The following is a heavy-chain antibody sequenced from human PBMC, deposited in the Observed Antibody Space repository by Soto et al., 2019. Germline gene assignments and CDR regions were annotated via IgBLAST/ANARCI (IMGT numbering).Heavy chain of an antibody. Sequence: QVQLVQSGAEVKKPGSSVKVSCKASGGTFSSYAISWVRQATGQGLEWMGGIIPIFGTANYAQKFQGRVTIPADESTSTAYMELSSLRSEVTAVYYCARDVTAAGGSGMDVWGQWTTVTVSS. CDR3: ARDVTAAGGSGMDV. CDR2: IIPIFGTA. D-gene: IGHD6-13*01. V-gene: IGHV1-69*01. J-gene: IGHJ6*01. CDR1: GGTFSSYA.